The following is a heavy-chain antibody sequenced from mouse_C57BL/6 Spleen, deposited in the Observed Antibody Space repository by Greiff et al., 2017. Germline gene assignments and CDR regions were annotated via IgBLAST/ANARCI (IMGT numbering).Heavy chain of an antibody. V-gene: IGHV6-3*01. Sequence: EVQLQESGGGLVQPGGSMKLSCVASGFTFSNYWMNWVRQSPEKGLEWVAQIRLKSDNYATHYAESVKGRFTISRDDSKSSVYLQMNNLRAEDTGIYYCTGRYYAFAYWGQGTLVTVSA. J-gene: IGHJ3*01. D-gene: IGHD1-1*01. CDR1: GFTFSNYW. CDR3: TGRYYAFAY. CDR2: IRLKSDNYAT.